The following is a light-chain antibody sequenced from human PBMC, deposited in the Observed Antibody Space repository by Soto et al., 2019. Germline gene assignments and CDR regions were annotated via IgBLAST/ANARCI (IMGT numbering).Light chain of an antibody. Sequence: QSVLTQPASVSGSPGQSITISCTGTSSDVGSYNLVSWYQQHPGKAPKLMIYEVSKRPSGVSNRFSGSKSGNTASLTISGLQAEVGGDNYCGSYARSSTFVFGGGTTLTVL. J-gene: IGLJ3*02. CDR3: GSYARSSTFV. V-gene: IGLV2-23*02. CDR2: EVS. CDR1: SSDVGSYNL.